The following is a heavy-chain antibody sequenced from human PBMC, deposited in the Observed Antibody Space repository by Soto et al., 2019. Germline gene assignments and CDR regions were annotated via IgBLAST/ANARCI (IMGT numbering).Heavy chain of an antibody. CDR1: GGSISSYY. J-gene: IGHJ6*02. Sequence: QVQLQESGPGLVKPSETLSLTCTVSGGSISSYYWSWIRQPPGKGLEWIGYIYYSGSTNYNPSLKSRVTISVDTSKNQFSLKLSSVTAADTAVYYCARWITMVRGVIVYYYGMDVWGQGTTVTVSS. D-gene: IGHD3-10*01. CDR3: ARWITMVRGVIVYYYGMDV. V-gene: IGHV4-59*01. CDR2: IYYSGST.